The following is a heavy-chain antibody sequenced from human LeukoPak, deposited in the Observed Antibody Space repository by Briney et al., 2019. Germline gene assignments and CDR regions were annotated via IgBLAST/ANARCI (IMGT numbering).Heavy chain of an antibody. CDR2: INPNSGGT. D-gene: IGHD3-3*01. CDR3: ATATLLRFLEWLPIGAFDI. J-gene: IGHJ3*02. Sequence: ASVKVSCKASGYTFTGYYMHWVRQAPGQGLEWMGWINPNSGGTNYAQKFQGWVTMTRDTSISTAYMELSRLRSEDTAVYYCATATLLRFLEWLPIGAFDIWGQGTMVTVSS. CDR1: GYTFTGYY. V-gene: IGHV1-2*04.